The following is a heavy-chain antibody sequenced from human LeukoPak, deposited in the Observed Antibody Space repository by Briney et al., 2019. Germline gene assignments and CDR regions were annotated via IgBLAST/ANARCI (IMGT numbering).Heavy chain of an antibody. CDR1: GFTFSSYW. D-gene: IGHD5/OR15-5a*01. J-gene: IGHJ4*02. CDR2: ISPDGSSV. Sequence: GGSLRLSCAASGFTFSSYWMHWVRQAPGRGQVWVSRISPDGSSVIYADSVKGRFTISRDNAKNTLYLQMNSLRADDTAVYYSATVSVCPRCHFDYWGQGTLVTVSS. V-gene: IGHV3-74*01. CDR3: ATVSVCPRCHFDY.